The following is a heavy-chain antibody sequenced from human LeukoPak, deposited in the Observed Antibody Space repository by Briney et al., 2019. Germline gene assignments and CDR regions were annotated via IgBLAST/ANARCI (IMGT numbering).Heavy chain of an antibody. V-gene: IGHV4-31*03. Sequence: PSQTLSLTCTVSGGSISSGGYYWSWIRQHPGKGLGWIGYIYYSGSTYYNPSLKSRVTISVDTSKNQFSLKLSSVTAADTAVYYCARTDSSGWYDSPAWFDPWGQRTLVTVSS. CDR3: ARTDSSGWYDSPAWFDP. CDR2: IYYSGST. D-gene: IGHD6-19*01. CDR1: GGSISSGGYY. J-gene: IGHJ5*02.